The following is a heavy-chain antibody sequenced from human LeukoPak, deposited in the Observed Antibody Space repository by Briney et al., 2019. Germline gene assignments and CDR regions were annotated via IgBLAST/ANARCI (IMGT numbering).Heavy chain of an antibody. J-gene: IGHJ4*02. CDR2: ISGSGGST. CDR3: AKGNWRYFDY. D-gene: IGHD1-1*01. Sequence: SGGSLRLSCAASGFTFSTYVMSWVRQAPGKGLEWVSAISGSGGSTYYADSVKGRFTISRDNSKNTLYLQMNSLGAGDTAVYYCAKGNWRYFDYWGQGTLVTVSS. V-gene: IGHV3-23*01. CDR1: GFTFSTYV.